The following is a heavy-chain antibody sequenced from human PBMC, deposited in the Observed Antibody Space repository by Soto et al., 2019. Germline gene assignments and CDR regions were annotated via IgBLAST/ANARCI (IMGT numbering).Heavy chain of an antibody. D-gene: IGHD2-21*02. CDR3: ARVHDGDYCGGDCYSYWYFDY. CDR1: GFTFSSYA. J-gene: IGHJ4*02. V-gene: IGHV3-64*01. CDR2: ISSNGGST. Sequence: GGSLRLSCAASGFTFSSYAMHWVRQAPGKGLEYVSAISSNGGSTYYANSVKGRFTISRDNSKNTLYLQMGSLRAEDMAVYYCARVHDGDYCGGDCYSYWYFDYWGQGTLVTVSS.